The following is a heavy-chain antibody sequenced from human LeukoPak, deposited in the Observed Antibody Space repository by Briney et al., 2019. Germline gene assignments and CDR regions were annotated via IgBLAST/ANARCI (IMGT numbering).Heavy chain of an antibody. V-gene: IGHV1-46*01. D-gene: IGHD2-2*01. CDR3: ARESLVVPAGMYYYYYGMDV. J-gene: IGHJ6*02. CDR1: GYTFTSYD. Sequence: GASVKVSCKASGYTFTSYDIHWVRQAPGQGLEWMGIIYPSGGSTSYAQKFEGRVTMTRDTSTSTVYMELSGLRSEDTAVYYCARESLVVPAGMYYYYYGMDVWGQGTTVTVSS. CDR2: IYPSGGST.